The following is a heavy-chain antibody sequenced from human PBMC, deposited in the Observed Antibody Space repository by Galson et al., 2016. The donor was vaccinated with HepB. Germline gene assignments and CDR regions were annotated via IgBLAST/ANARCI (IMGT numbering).Heavy chain of an antibody. CDR2: ISWDGVTS. Sequence: SLRLSCAASGFTFDDYTMHWVRQAPGKGLEWVSLISWDGVTSYYADSLRGRFTISRDNSQNSLYLQMNSLTTEDTALYYCAKDKNTAVEGFYPGMDVWGQGTLGTVSS. V-gene: IGHV3-43*01. J-gene: IGHJ4*02. CDR1: GFTFDDYT. D-gene: IGHD5-18*01. CDR3: AKDKNTAVEGFYPGMDV.